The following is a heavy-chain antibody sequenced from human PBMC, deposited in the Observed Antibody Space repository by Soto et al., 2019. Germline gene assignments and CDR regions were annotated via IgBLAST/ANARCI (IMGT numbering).Heavy chain of an antibody. V-gene: IGHV4-59*01. CDR1: GDSIKSYY. CDR2: VYHTGSA. D-gene: IGHD3-22*01. Sequence: QVQLQESGPGLVKPSETLSLTCTVSGDSIKSYYWSWIRQPPGKGLEWLGYVYHTGSANYDPSLKSRVTMSVDTSRNQSSLKLSSVTVADTAVYYCARADDSRGSDVFDIWGQGTLVTVSS. J-gene: IGHJ3*02. CDR3: ARADDSRGSDVFDI.